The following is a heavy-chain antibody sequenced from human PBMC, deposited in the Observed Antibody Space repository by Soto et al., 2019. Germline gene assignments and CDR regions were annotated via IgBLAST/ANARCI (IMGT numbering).Heavy chain of an antibody. CDR2: ISSSSSTI. J-gene: IGHJ4*02. CDR3: AREGGYGDSVFDY. CDR1: GFTFSSYS. V-gene: IGHV3-48*01. Sequence: EGQLVESGGGLVQPGGSLSLSCAASGFTFSSYSMNWVRQAPGKGLEWVSYISSSSSTIYYADSVKGRFTISRDNAKNSLYLQMNSLRAEDTAVYYCAREGGYGDSVFDYWGQGTLVTVSS. D-gene: IGHD4-17*01.